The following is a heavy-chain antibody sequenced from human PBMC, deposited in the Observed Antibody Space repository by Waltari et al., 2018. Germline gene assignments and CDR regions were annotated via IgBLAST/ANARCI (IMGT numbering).Heavy chain of an antibody. Sequence: EVQLVESGGGLIQPGGSLRLSCAASGFSISDYGVSWCQAPGKGLEWVSRIRASGGNVAYTDSVMGRFTISRDTSQNTVYLQMIGLRVEDTAVYYCTRSISQGVTASDYWGQGTLVTVSS. CDR1: GFSISDYG. J-gene: IGHJ4*02. CDR3: TRSISQGVTASDY. D-gene: IGHD3-10*01. CDR2: IRASGGNV. V-gene: IGHV3-23*04.